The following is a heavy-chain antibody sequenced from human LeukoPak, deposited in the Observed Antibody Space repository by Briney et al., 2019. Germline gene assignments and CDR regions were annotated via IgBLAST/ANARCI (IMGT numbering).Heavy chain of an antibody. V-gene: IGHV4-39*02. CDR3: ARDSMALDY. Sequence: PSETLSLTCTVSGGSISSFAYYWGWVRQPPVKGLEWIGSIYDDGGTYYNPSLKSRVTISVDTSRNQFSLKLTSVTAADTAVYYCARDSMALDYWGQGTLVTVSS. CDR1: GGSISSFAYY. CDR2: IYDDGGT. D-gene: IGHD2/OR15-2a*01. J-gene: IGHJ4*02.